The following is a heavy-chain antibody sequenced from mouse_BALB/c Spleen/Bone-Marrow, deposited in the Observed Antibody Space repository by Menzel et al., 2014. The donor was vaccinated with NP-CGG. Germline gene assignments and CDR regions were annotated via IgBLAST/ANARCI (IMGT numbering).Heavy chain of an antibody. V-gene: IGHV1-67*01. CDR2: ISTYSGNT. Sequence: VKLVESGPELVRPGVSVKISCKGSGYTFTDYAMHWVKQSHAKSLEWIGVISTYSGNTNYNQKFKGKATMTADKSSSTAYMELARLTSEDSAIYYCARSGYGYDWFAYWGQGTLVTVSA. D-gene: IGHD2-2*01. CDR1: GYTFTDYA. CDR3: ARSGYGYDWFAY. J-gene: IGHJ3*01.